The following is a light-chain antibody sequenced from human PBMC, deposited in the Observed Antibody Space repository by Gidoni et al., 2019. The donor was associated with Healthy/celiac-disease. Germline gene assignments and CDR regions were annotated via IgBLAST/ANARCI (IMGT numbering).Light chain of an antibody. Sequence: DIQLTQSPSSLSASVGDRVTITCRASQSISSYLNWYQQKPGKAPKLLIYAASSLQSGVPSRFSGSGSGTDFTLTISRLQPEDFATYYCQQSYSTPGTFGQGTKLESK. J-gene: IGKJ2*01. CDR1: QSISSY. V-gene: IGKV1-39*01. CDR2: AAS. CDR3: QQSYSTPGT.